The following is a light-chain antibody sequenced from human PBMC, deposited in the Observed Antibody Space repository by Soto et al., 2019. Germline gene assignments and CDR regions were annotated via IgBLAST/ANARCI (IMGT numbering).Light chain of an antibody. CDR2: GTS. J-gene: IGKJ3*01. V-gene: IGKV3-20*01. CDR1: QSVNNNY. Sequence: EIVLTQSPGTLSLSPGERATLSCSASQSVNNNYLAWYQQKPGQAPRLLISGTSNRATGIPDRFSGSGSGTHYTLALSRLEPEDFAVYYCQQYGTSPFTFGPGTKVDLK. CDR3: QQYGTSPFT.